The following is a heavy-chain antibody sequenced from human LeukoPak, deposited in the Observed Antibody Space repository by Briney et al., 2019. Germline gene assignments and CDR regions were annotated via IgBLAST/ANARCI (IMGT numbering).Heavy chain of an antibody. D-gene: IGHD5-12*01. Sequence: KSSETLSLTCTVSGGSISSYYWSWIRQPPGKGLEWIGYIYYSGSTNYNPSLKGRVTISVDTSKNQFSLKLSSVTAADTAVYYCARDGYNSYFDYWGQGTLVTVSS. J-gene: IGHJ4*02. V-gene: IGHV4-59*01. CDR2: IYYSGST. CDR3: ARDGYNSYFDY. CDR1: GGSISSYY.